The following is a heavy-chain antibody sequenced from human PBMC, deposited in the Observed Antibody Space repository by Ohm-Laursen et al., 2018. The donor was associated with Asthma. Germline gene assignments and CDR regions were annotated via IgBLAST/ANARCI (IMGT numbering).Heavy chain of an antibody. CDR3: AREDFYGSGSCDS. Sequence: SLRLSCSASGFTFGDYGMHWVRQATGKGPGWVPVISYDGGNKYYADSVEGRFTISRDNSKNTLYLHMNSLRVEDTAVYYCAREDFYGSGSCDSWGQGTLVTVSS. J-gene: IGHJ4*02. CDR1: GFTFGDYG. D-gene: IGHD3-10*01. CDR2: ISYDGGNK. V-gene: IGHV3-30*03.